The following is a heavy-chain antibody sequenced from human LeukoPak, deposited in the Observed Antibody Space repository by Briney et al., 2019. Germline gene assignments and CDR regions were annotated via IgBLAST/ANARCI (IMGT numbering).Heavy chain of an antibody. V-gene: IGHV1-69-2*01. CDR2: VDPEDGET. D-gene: IGHD5-24*01. J-gene: IGHJ4*02. Sequence: ASVTISCKVSGYTFTDYYMHWVEQAPGKGGEWMGLVDPEDGETIYTEKFQGRVTITADTSTDTAYMELSSLRSEDTAVYYCATDPTVDMDWGQGTLVTVSS. CDR1: GYTFTDYY. CDR3: ATDPTVDMD.